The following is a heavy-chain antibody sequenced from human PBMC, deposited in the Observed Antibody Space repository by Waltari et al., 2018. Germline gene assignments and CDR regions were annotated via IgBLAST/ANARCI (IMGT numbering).Heavy chain of an antibody. Sequence: QLQLQESGPGLVKPSATLSLTCTVSGGSITSNRHYWGWNRQPPGQGLEWIGTISYTGATYSSPSLKSRVTISRDTSKNQLSLTLGSVTAADTALYYCATYIGASVGTAAFDVWGQGTMVTVSS. CDR3: ATYIGASVGTAAFDV. J-gene: IGHJ3*01. D-gene: IGHD5-12*01. V-gene: IGHV4-39*01. CDR2: ISYTGAT. CDR1: GGSITSNRHY.